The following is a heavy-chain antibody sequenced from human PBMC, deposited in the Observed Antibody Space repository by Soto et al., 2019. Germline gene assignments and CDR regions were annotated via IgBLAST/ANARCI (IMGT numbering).Heavy chain of an antibody. J-gene: IGHJ5*02. D-gene: IGHD6-13*01. Sequence: ASVKVSCKASGYTFTSYGISWLLQAPGQGLEWMGWISAYNGNTNYAQKLQGRVTMTTDTSTSTAYMGLRSLRSDDTAVYYCARDPSIAAASWFDPWGQGTLVTVSS. V-gene: IGHV1-18*01. CDR3: ARDPSIAAASWFDP. CDR2: ISAYNGNT. CDR1: GYTFTSYG.